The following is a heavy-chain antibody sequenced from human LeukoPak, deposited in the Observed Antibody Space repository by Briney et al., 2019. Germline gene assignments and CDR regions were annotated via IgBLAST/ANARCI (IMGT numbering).Heavy chain of an antibody. J-gene: IGHJ4*02. Sequence: GGSLRVSCEASGFTFSNYWMSWVRQAPGKGLEWVANIKEDGSEKYHVDSVMGRFTISRDNAKNSLYLQMNSLRVEDTAVYYCARDKELGSQRGSSFDYWGQGTLLTVSS. CDR3: ARDKELGSQRGSSFDY. D-gene: IGHD1-7*01. CDR1: GFTFSNYW. CDR2: IKEDGSEK. V-gene: IGHV3-7*01.